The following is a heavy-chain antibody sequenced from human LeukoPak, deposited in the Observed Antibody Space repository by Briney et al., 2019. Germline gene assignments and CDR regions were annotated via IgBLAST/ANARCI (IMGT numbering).Heavy chain of an antibody. CDR1: GFTFSSYA. CDR3: AKDSFGGVIVGAFDI. D-gene: IGHD3-16*02. CDR2: ISGSGGST. V-gene: IGHV3-23*01. J-gene: IGHJ3*02. Sequence: GGSLGLSCAASGFTFSSYAMSWVRQAPGKGLEWVSAISGSGGSTYYADSVKGRFTISRDNSKNTLYLQMNSLRAEDTAVYYCAKDSFGGVIVGAFDIWGQGTMVTVSS.